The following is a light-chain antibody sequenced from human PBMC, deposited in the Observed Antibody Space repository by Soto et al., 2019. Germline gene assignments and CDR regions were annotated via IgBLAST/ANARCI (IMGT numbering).Light chain of an antibody. V-gene: IGKV3-20*01. Sequence: ETVLTQSPGTLSLSPGERATLSCRASQSVSNSYLAWYEQKPGQAPRLLIYAASNRATGIPDRFSGSGSGTDFTLTISRLEPEDFAVYHWQQYGSSPYTFGQGTRLEIK. CDR3: QQYGSSPYT. J-gene: IGKJ2*01. CDR1: QSVSNSY. CDR2: AAS.